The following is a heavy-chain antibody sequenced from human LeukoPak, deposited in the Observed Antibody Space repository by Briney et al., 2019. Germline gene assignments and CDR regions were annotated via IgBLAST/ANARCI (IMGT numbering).Heavy chain of an antibody. D-gene: IGHD6-13*01. J-gene: IGHJ6*02. V-gene: IGHV3-23*01. CDR1: GFTFSSYA. CDR3: AKGLGYSSSWPYYYYYGMDV. Sequence: PGGSLRLSCAASGFTFSSYAMSWVRQAPGKGLEWVSAISGSGGSTYYADSVKGRFTISRDNSKNTLYLQMNSLRDEDTAVYYCAKGLGYSSSWPYYYYYGMDVWGQGTTVTVSS. CDR2: ISGSGGST.